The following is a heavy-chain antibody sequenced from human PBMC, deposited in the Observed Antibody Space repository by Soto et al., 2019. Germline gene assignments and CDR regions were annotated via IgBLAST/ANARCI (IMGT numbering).Heavy chain of an antibody. CDR1: GFTFKNYA. CDR2: ISGSGGST. J-gene: IGHJ4*02. D-gene: IGHD3-10*01. Sequence: GGSLRLSCAGSGFTFKNYAMSWVRQAPGKGLEWVSGISGSGGSTYYADSVKGRFTISRDNSKNTLFLQMNSLRAEDTAVYYCANIRKSGSESLDYWGQGTLVTVSS. CDR3: ANIRKSGSESLDY. V-gene: IGHV3-23*01.